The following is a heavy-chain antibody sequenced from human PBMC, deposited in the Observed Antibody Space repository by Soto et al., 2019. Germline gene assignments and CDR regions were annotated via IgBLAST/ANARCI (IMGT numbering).Heavy chain of an antibody. CDR3: ARDRGIAVAGDGYFDL. CDR2: IIPILGIA. V-gene: IGHV1-69*08. Sequence: QVQLVQSGAEVKKPGSSVKVSCKASGGTFSSYTISWVRQAPGQGLEWMGRIIPILGIANYAQKFQGRVTITADKSTSTAYMELSSLRSEDTAVYYCARDRGIAVAGDGYFDLWGRGTLVTVSS. CDR1: GGTFSSYT. J-gene: IGHJ2*01. D-gene: IGHD6-19*01.